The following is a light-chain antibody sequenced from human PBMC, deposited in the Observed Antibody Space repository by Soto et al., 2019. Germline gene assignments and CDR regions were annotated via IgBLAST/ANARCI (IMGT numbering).Light chain of an antibody. J-gene: IGKJ5*01. Sequence: DIQMTQSPXSXXAXXXXXXXXTXXASQSISSYLNWYQQKPGKAPKLLIYAASSLQSGVPSRFSGSGSGTDFTLTISSLQPEDFATYYCQQSYSTPITFGQGTRLEIK. CDR2: AAS. V-gene: IGKV1-39*01. CDR1: QSISSY. CDR3: QQSYSTPIT.